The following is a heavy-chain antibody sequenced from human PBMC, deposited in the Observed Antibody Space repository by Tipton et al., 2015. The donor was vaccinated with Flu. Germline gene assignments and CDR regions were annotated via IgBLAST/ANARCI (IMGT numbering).Heavy chain of an antibody. J-gene: IGHJ4*02. Sequence: GSLRLSCAASGFTFSTYSMDWVRQAPGKGLEWVSSISGTSTYIYYADSVKGRFTVSRDNAKNSLYLQMNSLRAEDTAVYYCARDPSHYYDSSGHSPTFDYWGQGMLVTVSS. CDR1: GFTFSTYS. CDR3: ARDPSHYYDSSGHSPTFDY. V-gene: IGHV3-21*01. D-gene: IGHD3-22*01. CDR2: ISGTSTYI.